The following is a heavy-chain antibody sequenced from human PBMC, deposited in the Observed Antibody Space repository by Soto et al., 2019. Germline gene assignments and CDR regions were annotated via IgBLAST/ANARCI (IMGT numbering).Heavy chain of an antibody. CDR2: ISGSGGST. V-gene: IGHV3-23*01. CDR1: GFTFSSYA. D-gene: IGHD3-9*01. J-gene: IGHJ4*02. Sequence: LRLSCAASGFTFSSYAMGWVRQAPGKGLEWVSAISGSGGSTYYADSVKGRFTISRDNSKNTLYLQMNSLRAEDTAVYYCAKDGRYDILTGFDYWGQGTLVTVSS. CDR3: AKDGRYDILTGFDY.